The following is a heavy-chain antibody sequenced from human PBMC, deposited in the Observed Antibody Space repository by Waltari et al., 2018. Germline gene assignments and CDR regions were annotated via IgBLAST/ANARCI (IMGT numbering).Heavy chain of an antibody. CDR1: GFTFSSSG. Sequence: EVQLVESGGGLVQPGGSLRLSCAASGFTFSSSGMNWGRQAPGKGLGWLSYIGSSSCSMDYAGSVKGRFNISRENAKNSLFLEMNSLRAADTAVYYCVRDHRWAFDNWGQGTMVTVSS. J-gene: IGHJ3*02. CDR3: VRDHRWAFDN. V-gene: IGHV3-48*01. D-gene: IGHD3-16*02. CDR2: IGSSSCSM.